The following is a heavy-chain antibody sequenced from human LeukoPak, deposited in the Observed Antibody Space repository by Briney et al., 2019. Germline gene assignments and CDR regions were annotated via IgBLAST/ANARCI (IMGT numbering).Heavy chain of an antibody. Sequence: PGWSLRLSCSASGXTFSSYAMHWVRQAPGKGLEYVSAISSNGDSTYYADSVKGRFTISRDNSKNTLYLQMSSLRAEDTAVYYCVKGLRYYDSSDTFDYWGQGTLVTVSS. CDR2: ISSNGDST. J-gene: IGHJ4*02. V-gene: IGHV3-64D*06. D-gene: IGHD3-22*01. CDR1: GXTFSSYA. CDR3: VKGLRYYDSSDTFDY.